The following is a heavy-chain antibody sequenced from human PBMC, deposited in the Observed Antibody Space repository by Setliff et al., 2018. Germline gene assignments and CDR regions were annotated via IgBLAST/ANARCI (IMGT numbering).Heavy chain of an antibody. Sequence: SVKVSCKASGGSFNNYPISWVRQAPGHGLEWMGGIIPMFRTGKYAQRFQGRVTITADDSTSTIYMDVSSLRAKDTATYYCAGTDAYCAGDCSISWGQGTLVTVSS. V-gene: IGHV1-69*13. D-gene: IGHD2-21*02. CDR3: AGTDAYCAGDCSIS. CDR2: IIPMFRTG. CDR1: GGSFNNYP. J-gene: IGHJ5*02.